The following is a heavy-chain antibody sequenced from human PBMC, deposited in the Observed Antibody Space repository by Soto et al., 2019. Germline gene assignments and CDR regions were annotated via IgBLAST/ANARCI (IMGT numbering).Heavy chain of an antibody. CDR2: TYDSGSA. J-gene: IGHJ5*02. D-gene: IGHD1-26*01. V-gene: IGHV4-30-4*01. Sequence: QEHLQESGPGLVRPSQTLSLTCTVSGASISSSRYHWSWIRQPPGKGLEWIGHTYDSGSAYYNPSLTSRVTISVDTSKNQFSLMLRSVTAADTAVYYCAGYDVGIGGRGPWGQGALVTVSS. CDR1: GASISSSRYH. CDR3: AGYDVGIGGRGP.